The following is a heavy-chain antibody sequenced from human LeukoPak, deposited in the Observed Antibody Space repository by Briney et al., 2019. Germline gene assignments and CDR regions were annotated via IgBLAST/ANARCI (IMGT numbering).Heavy chain of an antibody. Sequence: GGSLRLSCAASGFTFSSYAMNWVRQAPGKGLEWVSAITGSGGRTYYADSVRGRFTISRDNSKNTLYLQMNSLRAEDTAVYYCAIGGGYSSSWFDYWGQGTLVTVSS. J-gene: IGHJ5*01. V-gene: IGHV3-23*01. CDR2: ITGSGGRT. CDR3: AIGGGYSSSWFDY. CDR1: GFTFSSYA. D-gene: IGHD6-13*01.